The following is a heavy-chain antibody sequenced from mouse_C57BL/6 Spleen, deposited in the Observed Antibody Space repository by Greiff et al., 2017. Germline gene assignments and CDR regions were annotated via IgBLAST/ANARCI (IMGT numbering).Heavy chain of an antibody. V-gene: IGHV5-4*01. CDR3: AREDYYGSSWYAMDY. J-gene: IGHJ4*01. Sequence: EVHLVESGGGLVKPGGSLKLSCAASGFTFSSYAMSWVRQTPEKRLEWVATISDGGSYTYYPDNVKGRFTISRDSAKNNLYLQMSHLKSEDTAMYYCAREDYYGSSWYAMDYWGQGTSVTVSS. CDR1: GFTFSSYA. CDR2: ISDGGSYT. D-gene: IGHD1-1*01.